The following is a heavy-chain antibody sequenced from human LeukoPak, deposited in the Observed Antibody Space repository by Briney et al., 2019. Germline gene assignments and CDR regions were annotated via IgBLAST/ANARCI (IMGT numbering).Heavy chain of an antibody. CDR2: IKSKTDGGTT. D-gene: IGHD3-3*01. J-gene: IGHJ6*03. V-gene: IGHV3-15*01. Sequence: GGSLRLSCAASGFTFSNAWMSWVRQAPGKGLEWVGRIKSKTDGGTTDYAAPVKGRFTISRDDSKNTLYLQMNSLRAEDTAVYYCAKYYYDFWSGYIYYYMDVWGKGTTVTVSS. CDR1: GFTFSNAW. CDR3: AKYYYDFWSGYIYYYMDV.